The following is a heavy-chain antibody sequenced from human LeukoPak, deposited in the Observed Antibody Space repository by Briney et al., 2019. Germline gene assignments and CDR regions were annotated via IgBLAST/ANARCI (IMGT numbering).Heavy chain of an antibody. J-gene: IGHJ4*02. CDR3: AKARGIYRSGGSCYCFDY. Sequence: GGSLRLSCAASGFTFSSYAMSWVRQAPGKGLEWVSAISGSGGSTYYGDSVKGRFTISRDNSKNTLYLQMHSLRAEDTAVYYCAKARGIYRSGGSCYCFDYWGQGTLVTVSS. CDR2: ISGSGGST. CDR1: GFTFSSYA. V-gene: IGHV3-23*01. D-gene: IGHD2-15*01.